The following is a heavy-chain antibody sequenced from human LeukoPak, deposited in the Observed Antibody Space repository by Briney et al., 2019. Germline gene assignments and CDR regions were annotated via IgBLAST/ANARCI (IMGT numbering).Heavy chain of an antibody. CDR2: INPNSGGT. V-gene: IGHV1-2*02. Sequence: ASVKVSFTASGHTFTGYYMHWVRQAPGQGLEWMGWINPNSGGTNHAQKFQGRVSMTRDTSISTAYMEPSRLRSDDTAVYYCAQSSGWDSLKYWGQGTLVTVSS. D-gene: IGHD6-19*01. J-gene: IGHJ4*02. CDR1: GHTFTGYY. CDR3: AQSSGWDSLKY.